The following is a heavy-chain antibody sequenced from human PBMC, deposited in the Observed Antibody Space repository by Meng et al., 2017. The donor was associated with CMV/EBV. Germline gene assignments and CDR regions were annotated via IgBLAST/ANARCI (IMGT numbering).Heavy chain of an antibody. Sequence: VQWWLCGAKVKMPGSSVRVSCKAAGGTCSSYAISGVRQAPGQGLEWMGGIIPIFGTANYAQKFQGRVTITADESTSTAYMELSSLRSEDTAVYYCARDYSGIAARPGFDPWGQGTLVTVSS. CDR1: GGTCSSYA. CDR2: IIPIFGTA. J-gene: IGHJ5*02. D-gene: IGHD6-6*01. V-gene: IGHV1-69*12. CDR3: ARDYSGIAARPGFDP.